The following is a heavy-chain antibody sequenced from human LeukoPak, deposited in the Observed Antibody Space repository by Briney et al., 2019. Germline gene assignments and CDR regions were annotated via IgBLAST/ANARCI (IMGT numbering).Heavy chain of an antibody. CDR2: INPSSGST. CDR1: GYTFTSYY. D-gene: IGHD2-2*01. V-gene: IGHV1-46*01. CDR3: ARGYVIVPAAIPGFDY. Sequence: GASVKVSCKASGYTFTSYYMHWVRQAPGQGLEWMGQINPSSGSTSYAQKFQGRVTMTRDTSTSTVYMELSSLRSEDTAVYYCARGYVIVPAAIPGFDYWGQGTLVTVSS. J-gene: IGHJ4*02.